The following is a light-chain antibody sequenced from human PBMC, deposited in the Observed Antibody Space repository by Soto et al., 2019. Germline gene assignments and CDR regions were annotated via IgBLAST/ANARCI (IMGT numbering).Light chain of an antibody. V-gene: IGKV3-20*01. CDR2: GAS. CDR1: QSVSNNY. J-gene: IGKJ1*01. Sequence: EIVMTRSPATLSLSPEERATLSCRASQSVSNNYLAWYQQKPGQAPRLLIYGASNRATGIPDRFSGSGSGTDFTLTISRLEPEDFAVYYCQQYGSSGTFGQGTKVDIK. CDR3: QQYGSSGT.